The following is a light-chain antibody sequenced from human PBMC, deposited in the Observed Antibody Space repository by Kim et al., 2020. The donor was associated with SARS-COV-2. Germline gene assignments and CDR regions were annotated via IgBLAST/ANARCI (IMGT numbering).Light chain of an antibody. Sequence: GQSVNISCTGTSSDVGGYNYVSWYQQHPGKAPKLMIYDVSKRPSGVPDRFSCSKSGNTASLTISGLQAEDEADYYCCSYAGSYTFVFGTGTKVTVL. V-gene: IGLV2-11*01. CDR1: SSDVGGYNY. CDR2: DVS. J-gene: IGLJ1*01. CDR3: CSYAGSYTFV.